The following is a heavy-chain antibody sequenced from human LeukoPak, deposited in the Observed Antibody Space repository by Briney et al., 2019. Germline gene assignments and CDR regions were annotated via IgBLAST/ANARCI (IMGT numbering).Heavy chain of an antibody. CDR3: ARTRDLGPDY. Sequence: SQTLSLTCAISGDSVCSNSDGWNWIRQSPSRGLEWLGRTYYRSKWYYHYAVSMKSRITIKPDTSKNHFSLQLNSVTPEDTAVYFCARTRDLGPDYWGQGILVTVSS. D-gene: IGHD1-26*01. J-gene: IGHJ4*02. CDR1: GDSVCSNSDG. V-gene: IGHV6-1*01. CDR2: TYYRSKWYY.